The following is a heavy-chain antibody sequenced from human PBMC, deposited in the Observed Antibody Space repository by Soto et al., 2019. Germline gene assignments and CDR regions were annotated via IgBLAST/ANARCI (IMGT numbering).Heavy chain of an antibody. J-gene: IGHJ6*02. V-gene: IGHV3-23*01. D-gene: IGHD3-10*01. CDR2: ISGSGGST. Sequence: GGSLTLSCAASGFTFSSYAMSWVRQAPGKGLERVSAISGSGGSTYYADSVKGRFTISIGNARNTLYVQMSSLRAEDTAVYYCVKGHSVRERCMQYTRPYYGSGNRWCGMEVWCQGTTVTV. CDR1: GFTFSSYA. CDR3: VKGHSVRERCMQYTRPYYGSGNRWCGMEV.